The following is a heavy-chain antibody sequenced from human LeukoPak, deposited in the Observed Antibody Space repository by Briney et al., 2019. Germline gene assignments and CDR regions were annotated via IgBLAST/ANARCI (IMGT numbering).Heavy chain of an antibody. CDR3: ARVGNSPDY. J-gene: IGHJ4*02. CDR2: ISSSGSTI. CDR1: GLPFHSYE. Sequence: GGSLRLSCAASGLPFHSYEMHWLRHAPGKGLEWVSYISSSGSTIYYAHPVKGRFTISRDNAKNSLYLQMNSLRAEDTAVYYCARVGNSPDYWGQGTLATVSS. D-gene: IGHD4-23*01. V-gene: IGHV3-48*03.